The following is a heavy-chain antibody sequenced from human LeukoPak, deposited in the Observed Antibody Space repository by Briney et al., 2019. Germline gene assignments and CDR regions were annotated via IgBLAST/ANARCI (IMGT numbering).Heavy chain of an antibody. CDR2: ISYDGSKK. J-gene: IGHJ4*02. D-gene: IGHD1-26*01. Sequence: GGSLRLSCAASGFTFRSYGMYWVRQAPGKGLEWVAVISYDGSKKYYADSVKGRFTISRDNSKNTLYLQINSLRAEDTAVYYCARALNGASCDWGQGTLVTVSS. CDR3: ARALNGASCD. V-gene: IGHV3-30*03. CDR1: GFTFRSYG.